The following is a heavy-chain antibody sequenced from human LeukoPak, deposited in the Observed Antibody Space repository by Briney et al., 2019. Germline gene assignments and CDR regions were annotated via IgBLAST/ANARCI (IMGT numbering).Heavy chain of an antibody. Sequence: TGGSLRLSCAASGLTFSRNCMHWVRQAPGKGLEWVAFIRYDGSNTHYADSVEGRFTISRDNSKNTLYLQMNSLRADDTAVYYCAKARRIEYSDFDYWGQGTLVTVSS. CDR2: IRYDGSNT. CDR3: AKARRIEYSDFDY. J-gene: IGHJ4*02. D-gene: IGHD2-15*01. CDR1: GLTFSRNC. V-gene: IGHV3-30*02.